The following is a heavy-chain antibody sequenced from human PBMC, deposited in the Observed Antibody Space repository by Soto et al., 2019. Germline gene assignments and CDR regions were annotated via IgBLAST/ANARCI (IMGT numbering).Heavy chain of an antibody. CDR2: IKEDGSEK. V-gene: IGHV3-7*03. CDR3: ARGGRRSGSYADAFDI. CDR1: GFTFSSYW. D-gene: IGHD1-26*01. J-gene: IGHJ3*02. Sequence: LRLSCAASGFTFSSYWMSWVRQAPGKGLEWVANIKEDGSEKYYVDSVKGRFTISRDNAKNSLYLQMNSLKGDDTAVYYCARGGRRSGSYADAFDIWGQGTMVTVSS.